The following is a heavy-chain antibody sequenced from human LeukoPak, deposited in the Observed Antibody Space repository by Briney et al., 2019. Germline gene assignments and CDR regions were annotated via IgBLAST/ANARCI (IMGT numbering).Heavy chain of an antibody. V-gene: IGHV3-53*01. CDR1: GFTVSSNY. Sequence: PGGSRRLSCAASGFTVSSNYMSWVRQAPGKGLEWVSVIYSGGSTYYADSVKGRFTISRDNSKNTLYLQMNSLRAEDTAVYYCVRGDYGDYTLFDYWGQGTLVTVSS. J-gene: IGHJ4*02. D-gene: IGHD4-17*01. CDR2: IYSGGST. CDR3: VRGDYGDYTLFDY.